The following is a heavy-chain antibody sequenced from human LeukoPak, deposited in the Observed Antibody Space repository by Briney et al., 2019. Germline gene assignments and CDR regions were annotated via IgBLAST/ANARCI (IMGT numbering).Heavy chain of an antibody. Sequence: PSETLSLTCTVSGGSISSYYWSWIRQPAGKGLEWIGYIYYSGSTNDNPSLKSRVTISVDTSKNQFSLKLSSVTAADTAVYYCARGGTYYYDSSGYYNYWGQGTLVTVSS. J-gene: IGHJ4*02. D-gene: IGHD3-22*01. CDR3: ARGGTYYYDSSGYYNY. CDR2: IYYSGST. V-gene: IGHV4-59*01. CDR1: GGSISSYY.